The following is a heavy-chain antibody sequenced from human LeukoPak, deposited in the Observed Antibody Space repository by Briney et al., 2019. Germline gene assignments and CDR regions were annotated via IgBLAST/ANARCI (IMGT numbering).Heavy chain of an antibody. CDR2: ISAYNGNT. V-gene: IGHV1-18*01. CDR3: ARSSSVTIPGYYFDY. CDR1: GYTFTSYG. D-gene: IGHD2-21*01. Sequence: ASVKVSCKASGYTFTSYGISWVRQAPGQGLERMGWISAYNGNTNYAQKLQGRVTMTTDTSTSTAYMELRSLRSDDTAVYYCARSSSVTIPGYYFDYWGQGTLVTVSS. J-gene: IGHJ4*02.